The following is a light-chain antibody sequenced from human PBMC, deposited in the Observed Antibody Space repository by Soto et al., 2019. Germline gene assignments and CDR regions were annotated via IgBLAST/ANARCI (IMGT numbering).Light chain of an antibody. CDR3: QQYSSPPAT. Sequence: ETVLTQSPGTLSSSPGERATLSCRASQSVRSSYLAWYQQKPGQTPRLLIYGASSRATGIPDRFSGSGSGTDFTLTISRLEPEDFAVYFCQQYSSPPATFGQGTKVEIK. V-gene: IGKV3-20*01. J-gene: IGKJ1*01. CDR1: QSVRSSY. CDR2: GAS.